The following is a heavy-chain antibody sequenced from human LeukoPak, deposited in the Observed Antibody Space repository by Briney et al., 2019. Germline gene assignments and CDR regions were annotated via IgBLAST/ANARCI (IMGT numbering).Heavy chain of an antibody. CDR3: AGLYSNSRPAAMGTLFDN. J-gene: IGHJ4*02. V-gene: IGHV3-33*01. CDR1: GFDLSTYG. Sequence: GGSLRLSCAASGFDLSTYGMHWVRQAPGKGLEWVAVIWFDESIKYYADSVKGRFTISRDNSKNTLYLQMTSLRAEDSAVYYCAGLYSNSRPAAMGTLFDNWGQGTLVTVSS. D-gene: IGHD6-6*01. CDR2: IWFDESIK.